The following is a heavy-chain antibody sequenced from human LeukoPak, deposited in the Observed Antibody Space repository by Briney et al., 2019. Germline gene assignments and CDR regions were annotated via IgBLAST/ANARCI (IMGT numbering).Heavy chain of an antibody. CDR2: FDPEDGET. V-gene: IGHV1-24*01. D-gene: IGHD3-22*01. J-gene: IGHJ4*02. CDR1: GYTLTELS. CDR3: ATVQPHYYGSSGSFDY. Sequence: ASVKVSCKVSGYTLTELSMHWVRQAPGKGLEWMGGFDPEDGETIYAQKFQGRVTMTEDTSTDTAYMELSSLRSGDTAVYYCATVQPHYYGSSGSFDYWGQGTLVTASS.